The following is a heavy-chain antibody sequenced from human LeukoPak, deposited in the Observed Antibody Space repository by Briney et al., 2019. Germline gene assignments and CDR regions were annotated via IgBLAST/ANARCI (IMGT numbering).Heavy chain of an antibody. D-gene: IGHD3-9*01. V-gene: IGHV3-23*01. J-gene: IGHJ4*02. CDR3: SKWGDYDVLTGYYDSDF. CDR1: GFTFSNYA. CDR2: IVGSGGST. Sequence: GASMRLSCAASGFTFSNYAMSWVRQAPGKGLEWVSAIVGSGGSTYYADSVKGRFTISRDNSKNTLFLQMNSLRVEDTALYYCSKWGDYDVLTGYYDSDFWGQGTLVTVSS.